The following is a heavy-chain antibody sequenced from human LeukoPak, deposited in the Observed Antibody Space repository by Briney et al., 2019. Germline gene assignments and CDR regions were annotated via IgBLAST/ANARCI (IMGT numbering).Heavy chain of an antibody. Sequence: AASVKVSCKASGGTFSSYAISWVRQAPGQGLEWMGGIIPIFGTANYAQKFQGRVTITADESTSTAYMELSSLRSEDTAVYYCAREGYYYGSGSYYAAFDYWGQGTLVTVSS. V-gene: IGHV1-69*13. CDR3: AREGYYYGSGSYYAAFDY. J-gene: IGHJ4*02. CDR2: IIPIFGTA. CDR1: GGTFSSYA. D-gene: IGHD3-10*01.